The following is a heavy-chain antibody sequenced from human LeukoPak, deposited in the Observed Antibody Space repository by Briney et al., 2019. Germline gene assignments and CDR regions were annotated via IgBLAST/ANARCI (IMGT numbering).Heavy chain of an antibody. CDR1: GFPFSIYG. CDR2: ISYDGSKE. D-gene: IGHD6-13*01. J-gene: IGHJ4*02. Sequence: GRSLRLSCAASGFPFSIYGMHWVRQAPGQGLEWVAAISYDGSKEYSADSVKGRFTISRDSSKKTLYLQMNSLRAEDTAVYYCAKEQASAAVYPAFDYWGQGILVTVSS. V-gene: IGHV3-30*18. CDR3: AKEQASAAVYPAFDY.